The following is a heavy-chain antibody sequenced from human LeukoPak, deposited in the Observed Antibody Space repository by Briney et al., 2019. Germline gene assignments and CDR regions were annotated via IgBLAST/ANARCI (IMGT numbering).Heavy chain of an antibody. CDR1: GGTFSSYV. Sequence: EASVTVSCKASGGTFSSYVISWVRQAPGQGLQWMGGIIPMFGAVNYAQKFQGRVTITADKSTGTAYMELSSLRSEDTAVYYCVRDYDISGPQKNFFDYWGQGTLVTVSS. D-gene: IGHD3-22*01. J-gene: IGHJ4*02. CDR2: IIPMFGAV. V-gene: IGHV1-69*06. CDR3: VRDYDISGPQKNFFDY.